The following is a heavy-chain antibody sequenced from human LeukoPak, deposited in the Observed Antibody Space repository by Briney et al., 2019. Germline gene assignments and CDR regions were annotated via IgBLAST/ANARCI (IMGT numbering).Heavy chain of an antibody. V-gene: IGHV3-11*06. CDR1: GFTFSDYY. CDR2: ISSSSSYT. D-gene: IGHD3-10*01. CDR3: ARVPYYYGSGSYYSGYYFDY. Sequence: GGSLRLSCAASGFTFSDYYMSWIRQAPGKGLEWVSYISSSSSYTNYADSVKGRFTISRDNAKNSLYLQMNSLRAEGTAVYYCARVPYYYGSGSYYSGYYFDYWGQGTLVTVSS. J-gene: IGHJ4*02.